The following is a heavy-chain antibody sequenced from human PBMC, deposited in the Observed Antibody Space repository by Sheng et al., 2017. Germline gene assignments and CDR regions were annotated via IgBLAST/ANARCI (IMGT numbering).Heavy chain of an antibody. J-gene: IGHJ6*01. CDR2: ISYDGSNK. CDR3: ARDLIESKVVPAAIGRHYYYY. Sequence: QVQLVESGGGVVQPGRSLRLSCAASGFTFSSYAMHWVRQAPGKGLEWVAVISYDGSNKYYADSVKGRFTISRDNSKNTLYLQMNSLRAEDTAVYYCARDLIESKVVPAAIGRHYYYY. V-gene: IGHV3-30*01. CDR1: GFTFSSYA. D-gene: IGHD2-2*02.